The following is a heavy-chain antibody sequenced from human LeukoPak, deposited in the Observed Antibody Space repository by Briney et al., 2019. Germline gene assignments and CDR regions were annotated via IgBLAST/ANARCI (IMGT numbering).Heavy chain of an antibody. Sequence: GGSLRLSCAASGFTFSSYAMSWVRQAPGKGLEWVSAISGSGGTTYYADSVKGRFTISRDNSKNTLYLQMNSLRAEDTAVYYCAKKKNWGLYAFGIWGQGTMVTVSS. CDR2: ISGSGGTT. CDR3: AKKKNWGLYAFGI. D-gene: IGHD7-27*01. V-gene: IGHV3-23*01. J-gene: IGHJ3*02. CDR1: GFTFSSYA.